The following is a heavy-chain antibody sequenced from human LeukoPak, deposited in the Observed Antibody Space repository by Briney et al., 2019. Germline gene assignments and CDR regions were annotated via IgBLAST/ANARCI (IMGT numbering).Heavy chain of an antibody. Sequence: GGSLRLSCAASGFTFSSYWMHWVRQAPGKGLVWVSRINNEESTITYADSVKGRFTVSRDNAKNTLYLQMNSLRDEDTAVYYCARGYSSNYRVDYWGQGTLVTVSS. D-gene: IGHD6-13*01. CDR1: GFTFSSYW. CDR3: ARGYSSNYRVDY. J-gene: IGHJ4*02. CDR2: INNEESTI. V-gene: IGHV3-74*03.